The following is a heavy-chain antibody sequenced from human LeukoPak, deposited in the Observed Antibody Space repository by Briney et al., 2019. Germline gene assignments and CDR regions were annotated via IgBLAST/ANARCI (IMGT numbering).Heavy chain of an antibody. Sequence: SETLSLTCTVSGDSISDYYWSWIRQSPGKGLEWIGEVYYSGSTHYNPSLKSRVTISVDTSKNQFSLRLTSVTAADAAIYYCARELDGNGGWFDPWGQGTLVTVSS. CDR2: VYYSGST. CDR3: ARELDGNGGWFDP. V-gene: IGHV4-59*01. J-gene: IGHJ5*02. CDR1: GDSISDYY. D-gene: IGHD5-24*01.